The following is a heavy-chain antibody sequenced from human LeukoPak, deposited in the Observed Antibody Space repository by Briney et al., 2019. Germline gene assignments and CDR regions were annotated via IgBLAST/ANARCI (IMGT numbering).Heavy chain of an antibody. CDR2: ISYDGSNK. CDR1: GFTFSSYS. V-gene: IGHV3-30*03. J-gene: IGHJ3*02. Sequence: GGSLRLSCAASGFTFSSYSMNWVRKAPGKGLEWVALISYDGSNKYYADSVKGRFTISRDNSKNTLYLQMNSLRPEDTAVYYCARDQAQRFLEWLPLTAEAFDIWGQGTMVTVSS. CDR3: ARDQAQRFLEWLPLTAEAFDI. D-gene: IGHD3-3*01.